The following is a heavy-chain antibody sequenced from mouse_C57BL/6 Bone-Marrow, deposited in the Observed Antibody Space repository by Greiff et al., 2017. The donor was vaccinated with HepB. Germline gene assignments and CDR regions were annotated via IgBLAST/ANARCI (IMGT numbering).Heavy chain of an antibody. Sequence: VQLKQSGPVLVKPGASVKMSCKASGYTFTDYYMNWVKQSHGKSLEWIGVINPYNGGTSYNQKFKGKATLTVDQSSSTAYMELNSLTSEDSAVYYCFYYGSSYRWFAYWGQGTLVTVSA. CDR1: GYTFTDYY. D-gene: IGHD1-1*01. J-gene: IGHJ3*01. V-gene: IGHV1-19*01. CDR2: INPYNGGT. CDR3: FYYGSSYRWFAY.